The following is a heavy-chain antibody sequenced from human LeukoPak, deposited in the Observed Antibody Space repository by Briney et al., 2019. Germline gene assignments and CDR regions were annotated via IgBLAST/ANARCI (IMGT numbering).Heavy chain of an antibody. Sequence: ASVKVSCKASGYTFTGYYMNWVRQAPGQGLEWMGWINPNSGATNYAQKFQGRVTMTRDTSISTTYMELSRLRSDDTAVYYCARASEGRELGRPYPWGQGTLVTVSS. J-gene: IGHJ5*02. D-gene: IGHD6-6*01. V-gene: IGHV1-2*02. CDR1: GYTFTGYY. CDR2: INPNSGAT. CDR3: ARASEGRELGRPYP.